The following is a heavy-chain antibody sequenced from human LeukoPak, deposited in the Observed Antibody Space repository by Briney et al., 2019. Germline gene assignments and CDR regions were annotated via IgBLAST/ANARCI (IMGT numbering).Heavy chain of an antibody. J-gene: IGHJ3*02. V-gene: IGHV4-31*03. Sequence: PSQTLSLTCTVSGGSISSGGYYWSWIRQHPGKGLEWIGYIYYSGSTYYNPSLKSRVTISVDTSKNQFSLKLSSVTAADTAVYYCARYSCGYNAFDIWGQGTMVTVSS. D-gene: IGHD5-18*01. CDR2: IYYSGST. CDR1: GGSISSGGYY. CDR3: ARYSCGYNAFDI.